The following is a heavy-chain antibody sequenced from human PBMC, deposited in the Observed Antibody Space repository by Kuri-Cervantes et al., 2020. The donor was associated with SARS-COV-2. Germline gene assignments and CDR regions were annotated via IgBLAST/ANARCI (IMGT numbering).Heavy chain of an antibody. Sequence: GESLKISCAASGFTFSSYGMHWVRQAPGKGLEWVAVISYDGSNKYYADSVKGRLTISRDNSKNTLYLQMNSLRAEDTAVYYCARESGSSYDYVWGSYRYRNGWFDPWGQGTLVTVSS. CDR3: ARESGSSYDYVWGSYRYRNGWFDP. V-gene: IGHV3-30*19. CDR2: ISYDGSNK. J-gene: IGHJ5*02. CDR1: GFTFSSYG. D-gene: IGHD3-16*02.